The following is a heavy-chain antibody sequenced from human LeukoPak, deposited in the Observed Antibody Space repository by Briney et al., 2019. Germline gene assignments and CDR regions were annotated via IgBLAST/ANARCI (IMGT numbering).Heavy chain of an antibody. V-gene: IGHV3-21*01. J-gene: IGHJ4*02. CDR1: GFTFSSYS. Sequence: PGGSLRLSCASSGFTFSSYSMNGVRQAPGRGLECVSSISSSSSYISYADSVKGRFTISRDNAKNSLYLQMNSLRAEDTAVYYCAREGDYGDYWGQGTLVTVSS. CDR2: ISSSSSYI. D-gene: IGHD4-17*01. CDR3: AREGDYGDY.